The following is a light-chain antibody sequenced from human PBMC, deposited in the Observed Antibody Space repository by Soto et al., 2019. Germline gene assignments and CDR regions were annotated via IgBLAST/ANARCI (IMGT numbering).Light chain of an antibody. CDR2: GAS. CDR1: QSVSSSY. J-gene: IGKJ5*01. V-gene: IGKV3-20*01. Sequence: EIVFTHSPGTLSLSPGERATLSCRASQSVSSSYLAWYQQKPGQAPRLLIYGASSRATGIPDRFGGSGSGTDFTLTISRLEPEDFAVYYCQQYGSSPTFGQGTRLEIK. CDR3: QQYGSSPT.